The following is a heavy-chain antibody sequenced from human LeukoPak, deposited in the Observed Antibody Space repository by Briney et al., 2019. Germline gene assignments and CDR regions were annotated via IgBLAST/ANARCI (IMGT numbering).Heavy chain of an antibody. CDR3: AKDILGTTSDAFDI. CDR1: GFTFSTYS. Sequence: GGSLRLSCAASGFTFSTYSMNWVRQAPGKGLEWISYISSNSRTIYYADSVKGRFTISRDNANKSLYLHMNSLRPEDTAFYYCAKDILGTTSDAFDIWGQGAMVIVSS. D-gene: IGHD1-7*01. V-gene: IGHV3-48*04. CDR2: ISSNSRTI. J-gene: IGHJ3*02.